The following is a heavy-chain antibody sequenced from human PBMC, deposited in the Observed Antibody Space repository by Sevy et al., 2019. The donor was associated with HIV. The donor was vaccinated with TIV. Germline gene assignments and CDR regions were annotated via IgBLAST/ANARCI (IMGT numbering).Heavy chain of an antibody. D-gene: IGHD3-22*01. V-gene: IGHV3-30*18. CDR1: GFNFSPYA. CDR3: AKAGYYYDSRSSDWFDP. Sequence: GGSLRLSCAASGFNFSPYAMHWVRQGPGKGLEWVATISSDGSTRSYVDSVKGRFSISRDNSKNTLYLQMNNLTPEDTAVFYCAKAGYYYDSRSSDWFDPWGPGTLVTVSS. J-gene: IGHJ5*02. CDR2: ISSDGSTR.